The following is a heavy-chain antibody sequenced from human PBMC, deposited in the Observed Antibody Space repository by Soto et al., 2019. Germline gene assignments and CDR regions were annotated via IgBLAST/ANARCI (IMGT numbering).Heavy chain of an antibody. V-gene: IGHV3-23*01. D-gene: IGHD3-22*01. CDR2: ISGSGGST. J-gene: IGHJ6*02. Sequence: GGSLRLSCAASGFTFSSYAMTWVRQAPGKGLEWVSGISGSGGSTYYADSVKGRCTISRDNSKNTMYLQMNRLRAEDTAVYYCAKGVRSYYYQGMDVWGQGTTVTVSS. CDR3: AKGVRSYYYQGMDV. CDR1: GFTFSSYA.